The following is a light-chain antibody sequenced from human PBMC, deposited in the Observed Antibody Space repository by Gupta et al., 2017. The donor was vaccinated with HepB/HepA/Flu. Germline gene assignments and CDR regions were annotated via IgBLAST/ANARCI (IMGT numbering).Light chain of an antibody. CDR2: KAS. CDR3: QQYNSYLCS. Sequence: DIQMTQSPSTFSASVGDRVTITCRASQSISSWLAWYQQKPGKAPKLLIYKASSLESGVPSRFSGSGSGTEFTLTISSLQPDDFATYYCQQYNSYLCSFGQGTKLEIK. V-gene: IGKV1-5*03. J-gene: IGKJ2*04. CDR1: QSISSW.